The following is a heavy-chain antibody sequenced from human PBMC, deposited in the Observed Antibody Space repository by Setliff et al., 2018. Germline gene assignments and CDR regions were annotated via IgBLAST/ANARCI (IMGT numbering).Heavy chain of an antibody. CDR2: IYHSGST. V-gene: IGHV4-4*02. Sequence: SETLSLTCAVSGGSISSSNWWSWVRQPPGKGLEWIGEIYHSGSTNYNPSLKSRVTISVDTSKNQFSLKLSSVTAADTAVYYCARDRDDSSGWSWGQGTMVTVSS. D-gene: IGHD6-19*01. J-gene: IGHJ3*01. CDR3: ARDRDDSSGWS. CDR1: GGSISSSNW.